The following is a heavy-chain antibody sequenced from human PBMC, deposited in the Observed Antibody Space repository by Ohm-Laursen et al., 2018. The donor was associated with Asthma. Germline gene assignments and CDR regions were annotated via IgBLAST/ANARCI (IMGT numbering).Heavy chain of an antibody. CDR3: ARDGYCSGGSCYSEDYYYGMDV. J-gene: IGHJ6*02. CDR1: GFTFSDYY. V-gene: IGHV3-11*01. CDR2: ISSSGSTI. Sequence: SLRLSCSASGFTFSDYYMSWIRQAPGKGLEWVSYISSSGSTIYYADSVKGRFTISRDNAKNSLYLQMNSLRAEDTAVYYCARDGYCSGGSCYSEDYYYGMDVWGQGTTVTVSS. D-gene: IGHD2-15*01.